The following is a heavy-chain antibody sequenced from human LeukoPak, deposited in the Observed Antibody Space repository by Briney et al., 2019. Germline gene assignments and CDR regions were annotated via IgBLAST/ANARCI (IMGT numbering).Heavy chain of an antibody. Sequence: GGSLRLSCAASGFSFRTYGMHWVRQAPGKGLEWVAVMSYDGRNKEYADSVKGRFTISRDNSKNTLYLQMNSLRAEDTAVYYCASIDYGDYEGWFDPWGQGTLVTVSS. CDR2: MSYDGRNK. J-gene: IGHJ5*02. CDR1: GFSFRTYG. CDR3: ASIDYGDYEGWFDP. V-gene: IGHV3-30*03. D-gene: IGHD4-17*01.